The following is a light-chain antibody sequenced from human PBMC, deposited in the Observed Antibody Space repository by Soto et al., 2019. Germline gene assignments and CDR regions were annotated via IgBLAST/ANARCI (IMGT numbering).Light chain of an antibody. CDR2: DVS. CDR3: SSYTSSSTYV. V-gene: IGLV2-14*01. J-gene: IGLJ1*01. CDR1: SSDVGGYNY. Sequence: QSALAQPASVSGSPGQSITISCTGTSSDVGGYNYVSWYQQHPGKAPKLMNYDVSNRPSGVSNRFSGSKSGNTASLTFSGLQAEDEADYYCSSYTSSSTYVFGTGTKVTV.